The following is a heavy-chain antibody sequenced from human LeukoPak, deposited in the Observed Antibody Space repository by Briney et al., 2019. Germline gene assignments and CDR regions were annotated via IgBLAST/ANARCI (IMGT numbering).Heavy chain of an antibody. J-gene: IGHJ3*02. CDR3: ARDLRGLDAFDI. V-gene: IGHV3-66*01. Sequence: GGSLRLSCAASGFTVSSDYMSWVRQAPGKGLEWVSVIYSGGSTYYADSVKGRFTISRDNSKNTLYLQMNSLTAEDTAVYFCARDLRGLDAFDIWGQATMVTVSS. CDR1: GFTVSSDY. CDR2: IYSGGST.